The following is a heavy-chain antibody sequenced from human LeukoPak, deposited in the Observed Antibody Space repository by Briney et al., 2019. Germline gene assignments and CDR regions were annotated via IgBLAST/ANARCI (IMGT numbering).Heavy chain of an antibody. J-gene: IGHJ4*02. CDR2: IYYSGST. Sequence: SETLSLTCTVSGGSIRSSSYYWGWIRQSPGKGLEWIASIYYSGSTNYNPSLRSRVTISVDTSKDQFSLKLSSVTAADTAVYYCARRVPFNYYGSGGSRGTVDYWGQGTLVTVSS. V-gene: IGHV4-39*07. D-gene: IGHD3-10*01. CDR3: ARRVPFNYYGSGGSRGTVDY. CDR1: GGSIRSSSYY.